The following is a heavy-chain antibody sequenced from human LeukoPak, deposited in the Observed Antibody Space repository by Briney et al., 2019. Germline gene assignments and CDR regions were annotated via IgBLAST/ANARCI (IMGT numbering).Heavy chain of an antibody. J-gene: IGHJ4*02. D-gene: IGHD4-17*01. CDR2: LYYSGSN. CDR1: GASISSYY. Sequence: SETLSLTCTVSGASISSYYWSWIRQPPGKGLEWIGYLYYSGSNKYNPSFKSRVTMSVDTSKNQFSLKLNSMTAADTAVYFCARGRYGDYGFDYWGQGTLVTVSS. CDR3: ARGRYGDYGFDY. V-gene: IGHV4-59*01.